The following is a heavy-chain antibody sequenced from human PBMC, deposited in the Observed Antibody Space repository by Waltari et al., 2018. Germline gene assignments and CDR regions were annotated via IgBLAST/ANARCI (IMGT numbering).Heavy chain of an antibody. J-gene: IGHJ4*02. D-gene: IGHD2-2*02. CDR2: IRSTANNYAT. CDR1: GFTLSCAA. V-gene: IGHV3-73*01. CDR3: AKYTKSWLN. Sequence: EVQLVESGGGLVQPGGSLKLSCAASGFTLSCAAMHWIRQASGKGLEWVGRIRSTANNYATVYAASMKGRFTISRDDSKNTAYLQMNSLKTEDTAVYYCAKYTKSWLNWGQGTLVTVSS.